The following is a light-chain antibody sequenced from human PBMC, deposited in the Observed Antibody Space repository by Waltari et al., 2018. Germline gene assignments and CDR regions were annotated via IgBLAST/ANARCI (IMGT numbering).Light chain of an antibody. CDR2: EDG. CDR1: SGRSTSNY. Sequence: NFVLTQPHSVSESPGKTVTISCTGSSGRSTSNYVQWYRQRPGSAPTTVIYEDGRRPSGVPDRFSGSIDRSSNSASLTISGLKTEDEGDYYCHSYVETHHVFGGGTKLTVL. V-gene: IGLV6-57*02. CDR3: HSYVETHHV. J-gene: IGLJ3*02.